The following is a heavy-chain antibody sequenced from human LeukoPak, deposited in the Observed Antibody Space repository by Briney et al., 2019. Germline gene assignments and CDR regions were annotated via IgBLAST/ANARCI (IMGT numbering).Heavy chain of an antibody. CDR3: ARRGKVVGAYFDY. CDR2: IYYSGST. J-gene: IGHJ4*02. D-gene: IGHD2-15*01. Sequence: PSETLSLTCTVSGGSISSSSYYWGWIRQPPGKGLEWIGSIYYSGSTYYNPSLKSRVTISVDTSKNQFSLKLSSVTAADTAVYYCARRGKVVGAYFDYWGQGTLVTVSS. V-gene: IGHV4-39*07. CDR1: GGSISSSSYY.